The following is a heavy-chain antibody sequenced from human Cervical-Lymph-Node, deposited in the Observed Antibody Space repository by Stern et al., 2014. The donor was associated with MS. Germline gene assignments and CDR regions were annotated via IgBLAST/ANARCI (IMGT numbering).Heavy chain of an antibody. J-gene: IGHJ4*02. CDR2: ISCNSGSI. D-gene: IGHD3-9*01. V-gene: IGHV3-9*01. Sequence: EVQLVESGGGLVQPGRSLRLSCAASGFTFGDYAIHWVRQAPGKGLEWVAGISCNSGSISYAHSVKGRFTISRDNDKHTVVLEMDSLRAEDTALYYCAKAGYDILTGYIYYFDYWGQGTLVTVSS. CDR1: GFTFGDYA. CDR3: AKAGYDILTGYIYYFDY.